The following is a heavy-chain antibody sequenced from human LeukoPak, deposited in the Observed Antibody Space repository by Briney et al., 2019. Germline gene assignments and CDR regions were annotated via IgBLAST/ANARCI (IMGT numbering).Heavy chain of an antibody. Sequence: PSETLSLTCTVSGGSISSGSYYWGWIRQPPGKGLEWIGSIYYSGITYYNPSLKSRVTISVDTSKNQFSLRLSSVTAADTAVYYCAREGIVRTYDQWGQGTLVTVSS. V-gene: IGHV4-39*07. CDR3: AREGIVRTYDQ. J-gene: IGHJ4*02. CDR1: GGSISSGSYY. D-gene: IGHD2/OR15-2a*01. CDR2: IYYSGIT.